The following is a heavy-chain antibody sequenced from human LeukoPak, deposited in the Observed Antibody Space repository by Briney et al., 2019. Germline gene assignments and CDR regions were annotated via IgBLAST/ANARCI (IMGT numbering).Heavy chain of an antibody. CDR2: INHSGST. Sequence: SETLSLTCAVYGGSFSGYYWSWIRQPPGKGLEWIGEINHSGSTNYNPSLKSRVTISVDTSKNQFSLKLSSVTAADTAVYYCARQPREYCSGGSCYQAGNWFDPWGQGTLVTVSS. D-gene: IGHD2-15*01. CDR3: ARQPREYCSGGSCYQAGNWFDP. CDR1: GGSFSGYY. V-gene: IGHV4-34*01. J-gene: IGHJ5*02.